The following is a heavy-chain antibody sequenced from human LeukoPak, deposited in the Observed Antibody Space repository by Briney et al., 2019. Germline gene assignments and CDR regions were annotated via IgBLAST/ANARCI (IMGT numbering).Heavy chain of an antibody. V-gene: IGHV3-23*01. Sequence: PGGSLRLSCAASGFTFSSYAMSWVRQAPGKGLEWVSAISGSGGSTYYADSVKGRFTISRDNAKNSLYLQMNSLRAEDTAVYYCARHSNFYYFDYWGQGTLVTVSS. J-gene: IGHJ4*02. D-gene: IGHD1-1*01. CDR1: GFTFSSYA. CDR3: ARHSNFYYFDY. CDR2: ISGSGGST.